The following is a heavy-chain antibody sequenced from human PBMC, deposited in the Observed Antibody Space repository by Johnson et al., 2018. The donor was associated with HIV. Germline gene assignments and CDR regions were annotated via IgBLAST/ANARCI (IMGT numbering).Heavy chain of an antibody. CDR2: IWYDGSNK. J-gene: IGHJ3*02. CDR3: AKGGCGGDCYSPYLFDI. CDR1: GFTFSSYG. D-gene: IGHD2-21*01. Sequence: QVQLVESGGGVVQPGRSLRLSCAASGFTFSSYGMHWVRQAPGKGLEWVAVIWYDGSNKYYADSVKGRFPISRDNSKNTLFLKMNSLRAEDTAVYYCAKGGCGGDCYSPYLFDIWGQGTMVTVSS. V-gene: IGHV3-33*06.